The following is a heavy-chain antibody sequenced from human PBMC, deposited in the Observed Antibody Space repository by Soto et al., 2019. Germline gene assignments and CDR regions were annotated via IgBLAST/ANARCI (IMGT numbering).Heavy chain of an antibody. Sequence: SETLSLTCTVSGGSINSYYWSWIRQPPGKGLEWIGYIYYSGSTNYNPSLKSRVTISVDTSKNQFSLKLSSVTAADTAVYYCARAPPDYGDYVSNWFDPWGQGTLVTVSS. D-gene: IGHD4-17*01. CDR3: ARAPPDYGDYVSNWFDP. J-gene: IGHJ5*02. CDR1: GGSINSYY. CDR2: IYYSGST. V-gene: IGHV4-59*01.